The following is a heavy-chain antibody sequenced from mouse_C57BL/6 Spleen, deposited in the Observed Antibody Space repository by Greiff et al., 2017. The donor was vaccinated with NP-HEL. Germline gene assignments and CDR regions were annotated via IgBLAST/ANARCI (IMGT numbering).Heavy chain of an antibody. Sequence: DVKLVESGAELVRPGASVKLSCTASGFNIKDYYMHWVKQRPEQGLEWIGRIDPEDGDTEYAPKFQGKATMTADTSSNTAYLQLSSLTSEDTAVYYCTRHGYDGAWFAYWGQGTLVTVSA. J-gene: IGHJ3*01. V-gene: IGHV14-1*01. D-gene: IGHD2-2*01. CDR2: IDPEDGDT. CDR1: GFNIKDYY. CDR3: TRHGYDGAWFAY.